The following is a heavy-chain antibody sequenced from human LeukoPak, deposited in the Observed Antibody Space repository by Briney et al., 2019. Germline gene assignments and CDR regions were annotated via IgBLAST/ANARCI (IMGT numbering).Heavy chain of an antibody. D-gene: IGHD4-17*01. CDR1: GFTFSSYA. Sequence: GGSLRLSCAASGFTFSSYAMSWVRQAPGKGLEWVSAISGSGGSTYYVDSVKGRFTIFRDNSKNTLYLQMNSLRAEDTAVYYCAKVAYGDYATPPFDYWGQGTLVTVSS. J-gene: IGHJ4*02. V-gene: IGHV3-23*01. CDR3: AKVAYGDYATPPFDY. CDR2: ISGSGGST.